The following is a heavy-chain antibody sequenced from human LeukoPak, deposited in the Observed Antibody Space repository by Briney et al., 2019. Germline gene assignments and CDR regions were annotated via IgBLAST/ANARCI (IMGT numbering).Heavy chain of an antibody. J-gene: IGHJ4*02. D-gene: IGHD7-27*01. Sequence: GGSLRLSCAASGFTFSRYGMHWVRQAPGKGLEWVAVIWYDGSNEDYADSVKGRFTISRDNSKNTLYLQMNSLRAEDTAVYYCAKKVPANWGSYFDYWGQGTLVTVSS. CDR3: AKKVPANWGSYFDY. CDR1: GFTFSRYG. V-gene: IGHV3-33*06. CDR2: IWYDGSNE.